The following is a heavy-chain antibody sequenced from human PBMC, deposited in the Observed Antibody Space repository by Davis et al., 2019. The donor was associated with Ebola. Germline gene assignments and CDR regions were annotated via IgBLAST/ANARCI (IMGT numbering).Heavy chain of an antibody. V-gene: IGHV3-73*01. J-gene: IGHJ4*02. CDR1: GFTFSGSA. D-gene: IGHD6-13*01. CDR2: IRSKANSCAT. CDR3: SAAGTRGYDY. Sequence: GESLKISCAASGFTFSGSAMHWVRQASGKGLEWVGRIRSKANSCATAYAASVKGRFTISRDDSKNTAYLQMNSLKTEDTAVYYCSAAGTRGYDYWGQGTLVTVSS.